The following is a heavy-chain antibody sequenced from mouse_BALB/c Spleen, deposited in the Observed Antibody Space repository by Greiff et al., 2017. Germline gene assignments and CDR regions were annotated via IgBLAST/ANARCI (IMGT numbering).Heavy chain of an antibody. V-gene: IGHV5-17*02. CDR2: ISSGSSTI. D-gene: IGHD2-1*01. CDR3: ARSGGNYGYYYAMDY. J-gene: IGHJ4*01. CDR1: GFTFSSFG. Sequence: EVKLVESGGGLVQPGGSRKLSCAASGFTFSSFGMHWVRQAPEKGLEWVAYISSGSSTIYYADTVKGRFTISRDNPKNTLFLQMTSLRSEDTAMYYCARSGGNYGYYYAMDYWGQGTSVTVTS.